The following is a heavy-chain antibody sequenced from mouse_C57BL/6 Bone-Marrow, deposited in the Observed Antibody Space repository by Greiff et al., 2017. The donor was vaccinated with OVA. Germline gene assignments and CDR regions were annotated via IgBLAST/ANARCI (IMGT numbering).Heavy chain of an antibody. J-gene: IGHJ4*01. V-gene: IGHV1-39*01. CDR1: GYSFTDYN. CDR2: INPNYGTT. Sequence: VQLKQSGPELVKPGASVKISCKASGYSFTDYNMNWVKQSTGKGLEWIGVINPNYGTTSYNQKFKGKATLTVDQSTSTAYMQLNSLTSEDSAVYYCARSRYDYEVYYCAMDYWGQGTSVTVSS. CDR3: ARSRYDYEVYYCAMDY. D-gene: IGHD2-4*01.